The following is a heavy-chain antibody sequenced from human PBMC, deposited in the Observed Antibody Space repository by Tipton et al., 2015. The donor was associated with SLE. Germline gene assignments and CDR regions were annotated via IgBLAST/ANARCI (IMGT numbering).Heavy chain of an antibody. V-gene: IGHV4-59*08. CDR2: IYYSGST. Sequence: LRLSCTVSGGSISSYYWSWIRQPPGKGLEWIGYIYYSGSTNYNPSLKSRVTISVDTSKNRLSLKVNSVTAADTAVYFCARLGSTTYLTLDGFYFDYWGQGTRVTVSS. CDR3: ARLGSTTYLTLDGFYFDY. CDR1: GGSISSYY. D-gene: IGHD2/OR15-2a*01. J-gene: IGHJ4*02.